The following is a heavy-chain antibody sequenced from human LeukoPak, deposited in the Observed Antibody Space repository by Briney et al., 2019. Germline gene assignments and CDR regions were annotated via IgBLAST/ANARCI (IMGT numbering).Heavy chain of an antibody. CDR2: VRGGASGGAT. J-gene: IGHJ4*02. V-gene: IGHV3-49*03. D-gene: IGHD3-22*01. Sequence: GGSLRLSCTGSGFSFCDYAMAWFRQAPGEGLEWVGFVRGGASGGATYYAASVKDRFIISRDDSKSIAYLQMNSLETEDTAVYYCSSSYYHDSSGYGPLDYWGQGTLVTVSS. CDR1: GFSFCDYA. CDR3: SSSYYHDSSGYGPLDY.